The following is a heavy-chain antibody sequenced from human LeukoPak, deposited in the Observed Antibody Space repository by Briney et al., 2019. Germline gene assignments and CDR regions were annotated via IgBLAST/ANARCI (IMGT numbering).Heavy chain of an antibody. V-gene: IGHV1-2*02. Sequence: GASVKISCKASGYTFTAYYIHWVRQGPGEGLEWMGWINPNTGGTNYAQNFQGRVTMTRDTSISTAYMELSRLRSDDTAVYYCARGPNVDSQYLLWLYSGSYFAFDIWGEGTMVIASS. CDR3: ARGPNVDSQYLLWLYSGSYFAFDI. CDR2: INPNTGGT. CDR1: GYTFTAYY. D-gene: IGHD1-26*01. J-gene: IGHJ3*02.